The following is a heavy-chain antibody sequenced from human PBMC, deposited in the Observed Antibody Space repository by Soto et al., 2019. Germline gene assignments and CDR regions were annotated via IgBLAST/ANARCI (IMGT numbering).Heavy chain of an antibody. J-gene: IGHJ4*02. CDR2: ISADNDNT. D-gene: IGHD5-12*01. CDR3: ARGTSGYDYGLFDF. Sequence: VQLVQSGGEVRKPGASVTVSCRASGYTFTKYGISWVRQAPGQGLEWMGWISADNDNTNYAQNLQDRVTMTTDTTTSKAYMRLRSLRSDDTAVYVCARGTSGYDYGLFDFWGQGTLVTVSS. V-gene: IGHV1-18*01. CDR1: GYTFTKYG.